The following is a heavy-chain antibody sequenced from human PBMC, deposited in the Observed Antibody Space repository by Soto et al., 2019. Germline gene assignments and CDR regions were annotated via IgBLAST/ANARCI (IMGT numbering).Heavy chain of an antibody. Sequence: QVQLQESGPGLVKPSQTLSLTCTVSGGSISSGDYYWRWIRKPPGKGLEWIGYIYYSGSTYYNPSLKSRVTISVDTSKNQFSLKLSSVTAADTAVYYCARVATMIVNFDYGGQGTLVTVSS. J-gene: IGHJ4*02. CDR1: GGSISSGDYY. V-gene: IGHV4-30-4*01. D-gene: IGHD3-22*01. CDR2: IYYSGST. CDR3: ARVATMIVNFDY.